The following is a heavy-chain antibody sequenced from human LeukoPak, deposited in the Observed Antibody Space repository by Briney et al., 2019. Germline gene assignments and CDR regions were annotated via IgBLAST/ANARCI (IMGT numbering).Heavy chain of an antibody. V-gene: IGHV1-18*04. J-gene: IGHJ5*02. CDR3: ALIAAAGYFDP. Sequence: ASVKVSCKASGYTFTSYGISWVRQAPGQGLEWMGWNSAYNGNTNYAQKLQGRVTMTTDTSTSTAYMELRSLRSDDTAVYYCALIAAAGYFDPWGQGTLVTVSS. CDR2: NSAYNGNT. CDR1: GYTFTSYG. D-gene: IGHD6-13*01.